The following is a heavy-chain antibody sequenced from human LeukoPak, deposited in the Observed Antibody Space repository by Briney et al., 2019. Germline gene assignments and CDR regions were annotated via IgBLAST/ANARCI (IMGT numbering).Heavy chain of an antibody. D-gene: IGHD3-3*01. V-gene: IGHV1-69*13. CDR3: ASRTGGTIFGVLQYYYGMDV. CDR1: GNSISNYA. J-gene: IGHJ6*02. CDR2: IIPIFGTA. Sequence: SVKVSCKASGNSISNYAVSWVRQAPGQGLEWMVGIIPIFGTANYAQKFQGRATITADESTSTAYMELSSLRSEDTAVYYCASRTGGTIFGVLQYYYGMDVWGQGTTVTVSS.